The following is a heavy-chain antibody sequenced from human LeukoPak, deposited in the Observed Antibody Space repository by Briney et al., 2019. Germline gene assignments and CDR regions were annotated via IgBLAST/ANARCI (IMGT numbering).Heavy chain of an antibody. J-gene: IGHJ6*04. Sequence: SETLSLTCAVSGGSISSGGYSWSWIRQPPGKGLEWIGYIYHSGSTYYDPSLKSRVTISVDRSKNQFSLKLSSVTAADTAVYYCARGRAAAGYYGMDVWGKGTTVTVSS. CDR2: IYHSGST. D-gene: IGHD6-13*01. CDR1: GGSISSGGYS. V-gene: IGHV4-30-2*01. CDR3: ARGRAAAGYYGMDV.